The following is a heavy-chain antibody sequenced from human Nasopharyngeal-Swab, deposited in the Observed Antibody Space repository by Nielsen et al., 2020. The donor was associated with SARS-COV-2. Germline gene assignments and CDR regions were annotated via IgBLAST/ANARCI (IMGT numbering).Heavy chain of an antibody. CDR3: AKEKTGNYYYGMDV. J-gene: IGHJ6*02. V-gene: IGHV3-30*18. D-gene: IGHD6-13*01. CDR2: ISYDGSNK. Sequence: WIRQPPGQGLEWVAVISYDGSNKYYADSVKGRFTISRNNSKNTLYLQMNSLRAEDTAVDYCAKEKTGNYYYGMDVWGQGTTVTVSS.